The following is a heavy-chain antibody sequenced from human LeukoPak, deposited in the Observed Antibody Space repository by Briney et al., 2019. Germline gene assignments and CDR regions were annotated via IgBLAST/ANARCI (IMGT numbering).Heavy chain of an antibody. Sequence: SETPSHTCTVSGDSITSYYWYWFRQPPGKELEWIACIYYSGITYYNPSLKSRVTISLDTSKNHFSLRLSSVTAADTAVYYCAREGIVRTYDQWGQGILVTVSS. CDR3: AREGIVRTYDQ. CDR2: IYYSGIT. D-gene: IGHD2/OR15-2a*01. V-gene: IGHV4-59*12. CDR1: GDSITSYY. J-gene: IGHJ4*02.